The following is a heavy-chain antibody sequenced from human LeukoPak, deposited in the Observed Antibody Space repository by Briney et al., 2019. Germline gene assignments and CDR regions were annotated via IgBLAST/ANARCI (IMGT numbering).Heavy chain of an antibody. Sequence: GGSLRLSCATSVLIFNIYEMNWVREAPGKGLRGVSYINSRGRTISYADSVTGRFTISRDNAKNSLYLQMNSLRAEDTAVYYCARDPDYGEEYGMDVWGKGTTVTVSS. V-gene: IGHV3-48*03. CDR1: VLIFNIYE. J-gene: IGHJ6*04. CDR2: INSRGRTI. CDR3: ARDPDYGEEYGMDV. D-gene: IGHD4/OR15-4a*01.